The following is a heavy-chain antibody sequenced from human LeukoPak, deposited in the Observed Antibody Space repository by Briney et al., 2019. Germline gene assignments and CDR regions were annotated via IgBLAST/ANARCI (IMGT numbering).Heavy chain of an antibody. J-gene: IGHJ4*02. V-gene: IGHV3-74*01. CDR1: GFTFSSYW. D-gene: IGHD1-14*01. CDR2: IKSDGSVT. CDR3: ARDHDAVGTTIDH. Sequence: GGSLRLSCAASGFTFSSYWMHWVRQAPGEGLVWVSRIKSDGSVTWYADSVKDRFTISRDNAKNMLYLQMNSLRDEDTAVYFCARDHDAVGTTIDHWGQGTLVTVSS.